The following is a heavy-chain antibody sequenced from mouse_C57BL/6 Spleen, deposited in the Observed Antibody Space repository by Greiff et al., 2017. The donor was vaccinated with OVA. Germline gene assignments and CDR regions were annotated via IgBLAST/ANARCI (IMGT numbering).Heavy chain of an antibody. V-gene: IGHV1-4*01. D-gene: IGHD1-1*01. CDR1: GYTFPSYT. CDR2: INPSSGYT. Sequence: VQLQESGAELARPGASVKMSCKASGYTFPSYTMHWVKQRPGQGLEWIGYINPSSGYTKYNQKFKDKATLTADKSSSTAYMQLSSLTSEDSAVYYCARTITTVAFDYWGQGTTLTVSS. J-gene: IGHJ2*01. CDR3: ARTITTVAFDY.